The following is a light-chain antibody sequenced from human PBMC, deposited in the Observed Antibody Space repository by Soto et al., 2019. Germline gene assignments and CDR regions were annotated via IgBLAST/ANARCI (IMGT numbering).Light chain of an antibody. Sequence: VLTHSPGTLSLSPGERATLSCRARQSVSSSYLAWYQQKPGQAPQRLIYDASSRATGIPDICSGSGSGTDFTLNSSILEPENFPVYYCLQYGSPRTFDQGTKV. J-gene: IGKJ1*01. CDR2: DAS. CDR3: LQYGSPRT. V-gene: IGKV3-20*01. CDR1: QSVSSSY.